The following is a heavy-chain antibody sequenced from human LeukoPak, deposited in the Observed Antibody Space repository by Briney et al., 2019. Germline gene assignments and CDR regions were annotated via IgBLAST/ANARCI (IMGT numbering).Heavy chain of an antibody. CDR1: GFSFDDYA. J-gene: IGHJ4*02. CDR3: AKDAVAVAGPGRLDY. D-gene: IGHD6-19*01. CDR2: ISWSSGNI. Sequence: RPGGSLRLSCAASGFSFDDYAMHWVRQAPGKGLEWVSGISWSSGNIGYADSVKGRFTISRDNAKNTLYLQMNSLRPEDTALYYCAKDAVAVAGPGRLDYWGQGTLVTVSS. V-gene: IGHV3-9*01.